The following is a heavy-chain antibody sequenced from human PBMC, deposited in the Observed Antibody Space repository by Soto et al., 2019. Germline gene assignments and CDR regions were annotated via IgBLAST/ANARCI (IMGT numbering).Heavy chain of an antibody. CDR1: GGSLTGQH. CDR3: ASSIEGNGGRGS. J-gene: IGHJ4*02. V-gene: IGHV4-59*11. D-gene: IGHD4-17*01. CDR2: IVNSGIA. Sequence: QVELQASGPGMVKASETLSLTCAVSGGSLTGQHWSWIRPPPGNGLEWIGQIVNSGIARYNPSLQSRVAISIDTSKNPSALRLSSVNAADTAVYYCASSIEGNGGRGSWGQGHLVTVYS.